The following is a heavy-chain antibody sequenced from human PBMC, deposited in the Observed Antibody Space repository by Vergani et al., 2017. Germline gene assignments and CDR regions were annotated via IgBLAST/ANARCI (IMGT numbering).Heavy chain of an antibody. CDR1: GFPFSSYS. CDR2: ISSSSSTI. D-gene: IGHD3-22*01. V-gene: IGHV3-48*01. CDR3: AREPYYYYDSSGFFY. J-gene: IGHJ4*02. Sequence: EVQLVESGGGLVQPGGSLRLSCAASGFPFSSYSMNWVRPAPGKGLEWVSYISSSSSTIYYADSVKGRFTISRDNAKNSLYLQMNSLRAEDTAVYYCAREPYYYYDSSGFFYWGQGTLVTVSS.